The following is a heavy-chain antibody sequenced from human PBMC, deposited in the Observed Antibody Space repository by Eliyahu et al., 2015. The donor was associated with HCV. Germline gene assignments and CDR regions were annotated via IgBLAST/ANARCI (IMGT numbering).Heavy chain of an antibody. CDR2: IKSKTDGGTT. V-gene: IGHV3-15*07. Sequence: EVQLVESGGGLVRPGGSLXXSCAASGFSFGXAGXXWVRRAPGKGLEWVGRIKSKTDGGTTDYAAPVKGRFTISRDDSKNTLYLQMNSLKTEDTAVYYCTTGCGEGYCSGGSCYCLDYWGQGTLVTVSS. J-gene: IGHJ4*02. CDR1: GFSFGXAG. CDR3: TTGCGEGYCSGGSCYCLDY. D-gene: IGHD2-15*01.